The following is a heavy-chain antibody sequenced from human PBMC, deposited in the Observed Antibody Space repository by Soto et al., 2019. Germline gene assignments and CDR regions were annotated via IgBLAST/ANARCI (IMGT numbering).Heavy chain of an antibody. V-gene: IGHV3-43*01. CDR3: AKGGELEPYFDY. CDR1: GLTLCRYN. D-gene: IGHD3-16*01. J-gene: IGHJ4*02. Sequence: GGAPRPSLGSPGLTLCRYNTSPGRQAPGKGLEWVSLISWDGGSTYYADSVKGRFTISRDNSKNSLYLQMNSLRTEDTALYYCAKGGELEPYFDYWGQGTLVPVSS. CDR2: ISWDGGST.